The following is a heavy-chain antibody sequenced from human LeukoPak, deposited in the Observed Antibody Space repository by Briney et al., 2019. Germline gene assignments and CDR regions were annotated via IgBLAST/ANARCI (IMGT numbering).Heavy chain of an antibody. CDR3: AKPLVVVPAASGESDY. Sequence: PGRSLRLSCAASGFTFNSYGMHWVRQAPGKGLEWVSAISGSGDSTYYADSVKGRFTISRDNSKNPLYLQMNSLRAEDTAVYYCAKPLVVVPAASGESDYWGQGTLVTVSS. D-gene: IGHD2-2*01. J-gene: IGHJ4*02. V-gene: IGHV3-23*01. CDR2: ISGSGDST. CDR1: GFTFNSYG.